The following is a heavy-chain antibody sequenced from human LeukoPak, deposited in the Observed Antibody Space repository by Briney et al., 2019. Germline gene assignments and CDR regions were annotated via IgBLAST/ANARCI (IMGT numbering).Heavy chain of an antibody. J-gene: IGHJ3*02. CDR3: AREKDHAFDI. Sequence: PSETLSLTCTVSGGSISSYYWSWIRQPPGKGLEWIGYIYYSGSTNYNPSLKSRVTISVGTSKNQFSLKLSSATAADTAVYYCAREKDHAFDIWGQGTMVTVSS. V-gene: IGHV4-59*01. CDR2: IYYSGST. CDR1: GGSISSYY.